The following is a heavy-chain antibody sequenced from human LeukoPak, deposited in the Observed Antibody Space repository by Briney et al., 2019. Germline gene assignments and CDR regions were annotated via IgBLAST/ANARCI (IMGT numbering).Heavy chain of an antibody. D-gene: IGHD3-9*01. Sequence: GGSQTLSCTASGFSFSDYSMNWVRQAPGQELQWVSILSGNSGITFDADSVRGRFTISRDNSKNTLYLQMNSLRAEDTAMYYCARGQMTAKRHLDHWGQGTGDTVSS. V-gene: IGHV3-23*01. J-gene: IGHJ1*01. CDR2: LSGNSGIT. CDR3: ARGQMTAKRHLDH. CDR1: GFSFSDYS.